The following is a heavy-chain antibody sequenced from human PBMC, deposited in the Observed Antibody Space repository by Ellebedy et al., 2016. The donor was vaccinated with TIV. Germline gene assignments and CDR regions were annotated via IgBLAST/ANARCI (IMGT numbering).Heavy chain of an antibody. CDR1: GYSFTGYY. J-gene: IGHJ4*02. CDR3: VRDLTNPVTGDY. CDR2: INPDNGVT. D-gene: IGHD4-11*01. Sequence: AASVKVSCKTSGYSFTGYYIHWVRQAPGRGPEWVGWINPDNGVTVYEQKLQGRVTITGDTSISTVYMELSSLRSDDTAIYYCVRDLTNPVTGDYWGQGTLVFVSS. V-gene: IGHV1-2*02.